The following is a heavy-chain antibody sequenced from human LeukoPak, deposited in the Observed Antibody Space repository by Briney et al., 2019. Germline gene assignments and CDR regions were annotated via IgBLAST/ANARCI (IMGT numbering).Heavy chain of an antibody. Sequence: LGSSVKVSCKASGGTFSSYAISWVRQAPGQGLEWMGGIIPNSGGTNYAQKFQGRVTMTRDTSISTAYVELSSLRSDDTAFYYCASLTVVEAVSTNWGQGTLVTVSS. V-gene: IGHV1-2*03. CDR1: GGTFSSYA. D-gene: IGHD5/OR15-5a*01. J-gene: IGHJ4*02. CDR2: IIPNSGGT. CDR3: ASLTVVEAVSTN.